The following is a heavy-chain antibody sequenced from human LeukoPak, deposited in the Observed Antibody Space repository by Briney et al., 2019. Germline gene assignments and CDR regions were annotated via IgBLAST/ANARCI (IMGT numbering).Heavy chain of an antibody. CDR2: IYYSGSS. Sequence: SETLSLTCSVSGDSISGISYYWGWIRQPPGKGLEWIGKIYYSGSSYNNPSLESRVVISLDTSRNQFSLKLSSVTAADTAVYYCARASGGYSSGWYLDYWGQGTLVTVSS. J-gene: IGHJ4*02. D-gene: IGHD6-19*01. CDR3: ARASGGYSSGWYLDY. CDR1: GDSISGISYY. V-gene: IGHV4-39*07.